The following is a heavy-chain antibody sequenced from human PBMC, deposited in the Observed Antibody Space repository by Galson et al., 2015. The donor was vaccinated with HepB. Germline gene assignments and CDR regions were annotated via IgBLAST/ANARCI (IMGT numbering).Heavy chain of an antibody. Sequence: SLRLSCAASGFTFSSYSMNWVRQAPGKGLEWVSSISSSSSYIYYADSVKGRFTISRDNAKNSLYLQMNSLRAEDTAVYYCARDLVQDSSGWYGDWFDPWGQGTLVTVSS. CDR1: GFTFSSYS. D-gene: IGHD6-19*01. V-gene: IGHV3-21*01. J-gene: IGHJ5*02. CDR2: ISSSSSYI. CDR3: ARDLVQDSSGWYGDWFDP.